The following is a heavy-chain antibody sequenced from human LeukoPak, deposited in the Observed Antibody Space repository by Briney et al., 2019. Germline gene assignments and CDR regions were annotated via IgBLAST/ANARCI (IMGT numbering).Heavy chain of an antibody. Sequence: SETLSLTCTVSGGSISSSSYYWGWIRQPPGKGLEWIGSIYYSGSTYYNPSLKSRVTISVDTSKNQLSLKLSSVTAADTAVYYCARVRQQLVRGWAFDIWGQGTMVTVSS. CDR3: ARVRQQLVRGWAFDI. J-gene: IGHJ3*02. CDR1: GGSISSSSYY. V-gene: IGHV4-39*07. D-gene: IGHD6-13*01. CDR2: IYYSGST.